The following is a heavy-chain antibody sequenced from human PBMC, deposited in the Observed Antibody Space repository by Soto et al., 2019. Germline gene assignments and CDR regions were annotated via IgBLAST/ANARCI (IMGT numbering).Heavy chain of an antibody. CDR2: IWYDGSNK. D-gene: IGHD3-22*01. CDR1: GFTFSSYG. Sequence: LRLSCAASGFTFSSYGMHWVRQAPGKGLEWVAVIWYDGSNKYYADSVKGRFTISRDNSKNTLYLQMNSLRAEDTAVYYCARDRRASFYYDSSGYYLFDYWGQGTLVTVSS. J-gene: IGHJ4*02. CDR3: ARDRRASFYYDSSGYYLFDY. V-gene: IGHV3-33*01.